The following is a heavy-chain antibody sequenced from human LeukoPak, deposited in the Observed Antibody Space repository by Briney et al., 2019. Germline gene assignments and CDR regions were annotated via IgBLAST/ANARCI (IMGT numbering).Heavy chain of an antibody. J-gene: IGHJ4*02. Sequence: EASVKVSCKASGYTFTSYYMHWVRQAPGQGLEWMGIINPSGGSTSYAQKFQGRVTMTRDTSTNTVYMELSSLRSEDTAVYYCARSGSQAYFDYWGQGTLVTVSS. CDR1: GYTFTSYY. V-gene: IGHV1-46*01. CDR2: INPSGGST. CDR3: ARSGSQAYFDY. D-gene: IGHD1-26*01.